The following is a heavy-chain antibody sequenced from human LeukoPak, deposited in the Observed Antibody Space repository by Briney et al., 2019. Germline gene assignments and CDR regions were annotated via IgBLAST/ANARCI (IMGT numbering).Heavy chain of an antibody. Sequence: GGSLRLSCAASGFXFDDYGFTWVRQAPGKGLVWVSRISSDGWSTSYADSVKGRFTASRDNAENTLYLQMNSLRAEDTAVYYCARVSQFPGISSDYWGQGSLVTVSS. V-gene: IGHV3-74*01. CDR2: ISSDGWST. D-gene: IGHD2-21*01. CDR1: GFXFDDYG. CDR3: ARVSQFPGISSDY. J-gene: IGHJ4*02.